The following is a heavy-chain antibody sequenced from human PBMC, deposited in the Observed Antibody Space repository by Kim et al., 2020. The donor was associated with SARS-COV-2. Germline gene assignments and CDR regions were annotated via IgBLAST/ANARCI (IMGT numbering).Heavy chain of an antibody. Sequence: ASVKVSCKASGYTFISYGISWVRQAPGQGLEWMGWISAYNGDTNYAQKFQGRVTLTTDTSTNTAYMELRSLRSDDTAVYYCARDPSSSGWYLDYWGQGTLVTVSS. V-gene: IGHV1-18*01. J-gene: IGHJ4*02. CDR3: ARDPSSSGWYLDY. D-gene: IGHD6-19*01. CDR1: GYTFISYG. CDR2: ISAYNGDT.